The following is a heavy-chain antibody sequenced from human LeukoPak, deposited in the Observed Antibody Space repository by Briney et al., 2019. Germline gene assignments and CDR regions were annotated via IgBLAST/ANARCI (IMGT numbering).Heavy chain of an antibody. CDR1: SGFISNYY. D-gene: IGHD3-3*01. Sequence: KPSETLSLTCSVSSGFISNYYWSWIRQPAGKGLEWIGRISASGNTNYSPSLKSRVTMSVDTSKNQFFLNLRSVTAADTAVYYCARDSRYYDSWSGYLDYWGQGALVTVPS. J-gene: IGHJ4*02. CDR3: ARDSRYYDSWSGYLDY. V-gene: IGHV4-4*07. CDR2: ISASGNT.